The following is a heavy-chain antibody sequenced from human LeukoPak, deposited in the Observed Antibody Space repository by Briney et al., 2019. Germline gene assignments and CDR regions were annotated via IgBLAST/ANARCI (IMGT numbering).Heavy chain of an antibody. CDR3: ARAMGMGGYYYDY. Sequence: GGSLRLSCAASGFSVNTNYVSWVRQAPGKGLEWVSTLFIGDSTLYADSVKGRFTLSRDDAKNTLYLQMNSLRVEDTAVYYCARAMGMGGYYYDYWGQGTLVTVSS. J-gene: IGHJ4*02. CDR2: LFIGDST. D-gene: IGHD3-22*01. CDR1: GFSVNTNY. V-gene: IGHV3-53*01.